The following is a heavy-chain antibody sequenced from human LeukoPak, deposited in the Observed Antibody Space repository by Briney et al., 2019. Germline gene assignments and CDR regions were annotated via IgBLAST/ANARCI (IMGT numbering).Heavy chain of an antibody. J-gene: IGHJ3*02. V-gene: IGHV4-39*01. D-gene: IGHD6-19*01. CDR2: IYKGGTT. Sequence: PGGSLRLSCTTSGFSFGDSDMSWFRQAPGKGLEWVGLIYKGGTTYYNPSLKSRVTIFVDTSKNQFSLKLSPVTAADTAVYYCARSVAVAGPENAYDIRGQGTMVTVSS. CDR1: GFSFGDSD. CDR3: ARSVAVAGPENAYDI.